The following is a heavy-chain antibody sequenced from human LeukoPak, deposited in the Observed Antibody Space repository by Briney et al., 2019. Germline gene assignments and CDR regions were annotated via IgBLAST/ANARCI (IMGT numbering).Heavy chain of an antibody. V-gene: IGHV3-7*03. Sequence: GGSLRLSCAASGFTFSSYWMSWVRQAPGKGLEWVANIKQDGSEKYYVDSVKGRFTISRDNAKNSLYLQMNSLRAEDAAVYYCARIGRGLGGYSYGYWYYYYGMDVWGKGTTVTVSS. J-gene: IGHJ6*04. D-gene: IGHD5-18*01. CDR2: IKQDGSEK. CDR1: GFTFSSYW. CDR3: ARIGRGLGGYSYGYWYYYYGMDV.